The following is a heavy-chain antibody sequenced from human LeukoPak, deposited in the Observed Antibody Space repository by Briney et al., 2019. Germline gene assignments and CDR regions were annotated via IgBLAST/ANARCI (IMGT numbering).Heavy chain of an antibody. Sequence: SETLSLTCTVSGGSMNNYYWSWIRQAPGKGLEWIGCISDSGSTNYNPSLRSRVTISVDTSKNQFSLKLSSVTAADTALYYCARYDYGDCWFDPWGQGTLDTVSS. CDR3: ARYDYGDCWFDP. D-gene: IGHD4-17*01. CDR2: ISDSGST. J-gene: IGHJ5*02. CDR1: GGSMNNYY. V-gene: IGHV4-59*01.